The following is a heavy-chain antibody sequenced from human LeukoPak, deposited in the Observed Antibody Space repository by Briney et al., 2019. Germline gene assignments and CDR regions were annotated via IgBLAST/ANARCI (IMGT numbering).Heavy chain of an antibody. V-gene: IGHV4-38-2*02. J-gene: IGHJ5*02. CDR3: ARDQYYDSSGYYYMWFDP. CDR2: FYHSGST. CDR1: GYYISSGYY. D-gene: IGHD3-22*01. Sequence: SETLSLTCTVSGYYISSGYYRGWIRQPPGKGLEWIGSFYHSGSTYYNPSLKSRLTISVDTSKNQFSLKLSSVTAADTAVYYCARDQYYDSSGYYYMWFDPWGKGTLVTVSS.